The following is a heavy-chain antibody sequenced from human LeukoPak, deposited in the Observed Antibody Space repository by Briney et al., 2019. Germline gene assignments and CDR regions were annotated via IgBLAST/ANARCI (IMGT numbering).Heavy chain of an antibody. CDR2: INHSGST. CDR1: GGSFSGYY. V-gene: IGHV4-34*01. J-gene: IGHJ4*02. Sequence: SETPSLTCAVYGGSFSGYYWSWIRQPPGKGLEWIGEINHSGSTNYNPSLKSRVTISVDTSKNQFSLKLSSVTAADTAVYYCARGGIAVAGFDYWGQGTLVTVSS. CDR3: ARGGIAVAGFDY. D-gene: IGHD6-19*01.